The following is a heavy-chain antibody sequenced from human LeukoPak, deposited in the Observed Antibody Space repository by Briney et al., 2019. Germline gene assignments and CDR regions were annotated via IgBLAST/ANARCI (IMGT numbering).Heavy chain of an antibody. J-gene: IGHJ6*02. CDR2: ISYDGRNK. D-gene: IGHD1-26*01. Sequence: GRSLRLSCAASGFTFSSYAMHWVRQAPGKGLEWVAVISYDGRNKYYADSVKGRFTISRDNSKNTLYLQMNTLRAEDTAVYYCARDGPRELMARRGYCYCMYVWGQGTTVTVSS. V-gene: IGHV3-30*04. CDR3: ARDGPRELMARRGYCYCMYV. CDR1: GFTFSSYA.